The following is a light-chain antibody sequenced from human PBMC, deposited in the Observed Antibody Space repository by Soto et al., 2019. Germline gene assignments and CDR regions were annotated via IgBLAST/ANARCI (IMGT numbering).Light chain of an antibody. CDR2: GAS. CDR3: QQRSNWPIT. J-gene: IGKJ5*01. V-gene: IGKV3-11*01. Sequence: PGERATLSCRASQSVSSNLAWYQQKPGQAPRLLIYGASTRATGIPARFSGSGSGTDFTLTISSLEPEDFAVYYCQQRSNWPITFGQGTRLEIK. CDR1: QSVSSN.